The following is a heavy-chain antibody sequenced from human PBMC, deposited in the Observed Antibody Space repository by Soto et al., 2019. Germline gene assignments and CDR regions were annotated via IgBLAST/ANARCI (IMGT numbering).Heavy chain of an antibody. Sequence: EVQLVESGGGLVKPGGSLRLSCAASGFTFSSYSMNWVRQAPGKGLEWVSSISSSRSYIYYADSVKGRFTISRDNAKNSLYLQMNSLRAEDTAVYYCARSLSRGYPDVWGQGTTVTVSS. D-gene: IGHD2-15*01. V-gene: IGHV3-21*01. CDR1: GFTFSSYS. CDR3: ARSLSRGYPDV. J-gene: IGHJ6*02. CDR2: ISSSRSYI.